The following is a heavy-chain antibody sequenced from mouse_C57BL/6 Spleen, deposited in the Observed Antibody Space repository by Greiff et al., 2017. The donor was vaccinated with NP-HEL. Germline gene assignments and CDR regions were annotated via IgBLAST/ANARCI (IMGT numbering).Heavy chain of an antibody. Sequence: QVQLQQPGAELVMPGASVKLSCKASGYTFTSYWMHWVKQRPGQGLEWIGEIDPSDSYTNYNQKFKGKSTLTVDKSSSTAYMQLSSLTSEDSAVYYCARGGWGYAMDYWGQGTSVTVSS. CDR2: IDPSDSYT. CDR3: ARGGWGYAMDY. D-gene: IGHD2-3*01. V-gene: IGHV1-69*01. CDR1: GYTFTSYW. J-gene: IGHJ4*01.